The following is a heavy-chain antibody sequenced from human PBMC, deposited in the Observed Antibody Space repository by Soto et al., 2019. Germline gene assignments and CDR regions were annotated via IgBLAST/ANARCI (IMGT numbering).Heavy chain of an antibody. J-gene: IGHJ6*02. Sequence: GGSLRLSCAASGFTFNNYAMSWVRQAAGKGLEWVSAISASGRETFYADSFKGRFTISRDNSKSTLSLQMNGLRAEDTAVYYCARAPGEGTMVRGVWYYYYYGMDVWGQGTTVTVSS. D-gene: IGHD3-10*01. V-gene: IGHV3-23*01. CDR1: GFTFNNYA. CDR3: ARAPGEGTMVRGVWYYYYYGMDV. CDR2: ISASGRET.